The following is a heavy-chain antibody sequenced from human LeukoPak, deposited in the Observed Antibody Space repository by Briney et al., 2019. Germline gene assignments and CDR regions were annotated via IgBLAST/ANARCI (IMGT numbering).Heavy chain of an antibody. CDR3: ARVLAAAGGVSYYYYMDV. D-gene: IGHD6-13*01. J-gene: IGHJ6*03. V-gene: IGHV1-2*02. CDR1: GYTFTGYY. Sequence: ASVKVSCKASGYTFTGYYMHWVRQAPGQGLEWMGWINPNSGGTNYAQKFQGRVTMTRDTSISTAYMELSRLRSDDTAVYYCARVLAAAGGVSYYYYMDVWGKGTTVTISS. CDR2: INPNSGGT.